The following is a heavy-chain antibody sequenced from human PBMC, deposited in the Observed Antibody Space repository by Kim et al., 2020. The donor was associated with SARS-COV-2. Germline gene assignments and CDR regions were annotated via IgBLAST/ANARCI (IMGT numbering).Heavy chain of an antibody. CDR3: ARHEAPGDSGSYSDDYWFDP. D-gene: IGHD1-26*01. Sequence: SETLSLTCTVSGGSISSYYWSWIRQPPGKGLEWIGYIYYSGSTNYNPSLKSRVTISVDTSKNQFSLKLSSVTAADKAVYYCARHEAPGDSGSYSDDYWFDPWGQGTLVTVAS. V-gene: IGHV4-59*08. J-gene: IGHJ5*02. CDR2: IYYSGST. CDR1: GGSISSYY.